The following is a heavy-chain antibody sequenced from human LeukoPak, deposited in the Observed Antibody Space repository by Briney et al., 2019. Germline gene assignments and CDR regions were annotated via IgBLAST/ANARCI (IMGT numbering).Heavy chain of an antibody. V-gene: IGHV3-11*06. CDR1: GFTFSDYY. J-gene: IGHJ6*02. CDR2: MSSTGSDT. Sequence: GGSLRLSCAASGFTFSDYYMSWIRQAPGKGPEWVSYMSSTGSDTNYGDSVKGRFTISRDNAKDSLYLQMNSLKAEDTAVYYCARANYGMDVWGQGTTVTVSS. CDR3: ARANYGMDV.